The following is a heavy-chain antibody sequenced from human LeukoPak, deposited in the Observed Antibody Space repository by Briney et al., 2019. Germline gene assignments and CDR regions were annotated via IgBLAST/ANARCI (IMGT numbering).Heavy chain of an antibody. CDR3: ARGYYDSFWSVLVDAFDI. Sequence: PGGSLRLSCAASGFTFSSYWMSWVRQAPGKGLEWVANIKQDGSEKYYVDSVKGRFTISRDNAKNSLYLQMSSLRAEDTAVYYCARGYYDSFWSVLVDAFDIWGQGTMVTVSS. V-gene: IGHV3-7*01. CDR2: IKQDGSEK. D-gene: IGHD3-22*01. J-gene: IGHJ3*02. CDR1: GFTFSSYW.